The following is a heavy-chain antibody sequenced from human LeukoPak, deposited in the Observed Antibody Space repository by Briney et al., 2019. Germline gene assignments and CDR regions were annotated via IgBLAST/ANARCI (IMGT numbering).Heavy chain of an antibody. D-gene: IGHD2-2*01. CDR1: GYTFTDYY. J-gene: IGHJ5*02. CDR2: INPNSGGT. V-gene: IGHV1-2*06. CDR3: ARLRGGIVVVPAAPGGYGWFDP. Sequence: ASVKVSCKASGYTFTDYYMHWVRQAPGQGLEWMGRINPNSGGTNYAQKFQGRVTMTRDTSISTAYMELSRLRSDDTAVYYCARLRGGIVVVPAAPGGYGWFDPWGQGTLVTVSS.